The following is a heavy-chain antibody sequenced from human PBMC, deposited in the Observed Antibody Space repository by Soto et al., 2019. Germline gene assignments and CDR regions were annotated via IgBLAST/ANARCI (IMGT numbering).Heavy chain of an antibody. J-gene: IGHJ5*02. CDR3: ARQYYDFWSGQPGNCFDP. CDR1: GGSISSSSYY. CDR2: IYYSGST. D-gene: IGHD3-3*01. V-gene: IGHV4-39*01. Sequence: SETLSLTCTVSGGSISSSSYYWGWIRQPPGKGLEWIGSIYYSGSTYYNPSLKSRVTISVDTSKNQFSLKLSSVTAADTAVYYCARQYYDFWSGQPGNCFDPWGQGTLVTVSS.